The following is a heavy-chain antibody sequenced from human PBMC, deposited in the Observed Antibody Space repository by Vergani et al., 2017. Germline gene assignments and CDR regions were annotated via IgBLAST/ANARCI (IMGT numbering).Heavy chain of an antibody. Sequence: EVQLLESGGGLVQPGGSLRLSCAASGFTFDDYAMHWVRQAPGKDLEWVSGISWNSGSIGYADSVKGRFTISRDNAKNSLYLQMNSLRVEDTALYYCAKEYYYGDYGAPFDYWGQGTLVTVSS. CDR1: GFTFDDYA. D-gene: IGHD4-17*01. J-gene: IGHJ4*02. V-gene: IGHV3-9*01. CDR2: ISWNSGSI. CDR3: AKEYYYGDYGAPFDY.